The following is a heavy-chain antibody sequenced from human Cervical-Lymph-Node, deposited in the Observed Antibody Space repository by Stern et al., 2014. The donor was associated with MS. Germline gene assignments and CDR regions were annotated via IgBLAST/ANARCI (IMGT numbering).Heavy chain of an antibody. Sequence: QVQLVESGPGLVKPSETLSLTCTVSGGSMHTYYWSWTRQPPGKGLEWIGYIYYSGGTTYNPSLKSRVTISVDTSKNQFFLNLNSVTAADTAVYYCARRPISTSSPFDPWGQGTLVTVSS. CDR1: GGSMHTYY. V-gene: IGHV4-59*08. D-gene: IGHD3-9*01. CDR3: ARRPISTSSPFDP. J-gene: IGHJ5*02. CDR2: IYYSGGT.